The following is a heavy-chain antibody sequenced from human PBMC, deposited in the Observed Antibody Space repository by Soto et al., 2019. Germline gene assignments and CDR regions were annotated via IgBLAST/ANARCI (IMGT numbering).Heavy chain of an antibody. D-gene: IGHD6-19*01. CDR1: GVSFSGYY. V-gene: IGHV4-34*01. Sequence: SETLSLTCAVYGVSFSGYYWSWIRQPPGKGLEWVGEINHSGSTNYNPSLKSRVTISVDTSKNQFSLKLSSVTAADTAVYYCARRAAVAIDYWGQGTLVTVSS. J-gene: IGHJ4*02. CDR3: ARRAAVAIDY. CDR2: INHSGST.